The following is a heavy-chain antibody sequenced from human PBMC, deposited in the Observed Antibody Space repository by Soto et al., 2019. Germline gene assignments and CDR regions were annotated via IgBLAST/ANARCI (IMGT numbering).Heavy chain of an antibody. CDR1: GGTFSSYA. D-gene: IGHD2-2*01. CDR2: IIPIFGTA. V-gene: IGHV1-69*06. J-gene: IGHJ6*02. Sequence: SVKVSCKASGGTFSSYAISWVRQAPGQGLEWMGGIIPIFGTANYAQKFQGRVTITADKSTSTAYMELSSLRSEDTAVYYCAREIVVVPANYYYYGMDVWGQGTTVTVSS. CDR3: AREIVVVPANYYYYGMDV.